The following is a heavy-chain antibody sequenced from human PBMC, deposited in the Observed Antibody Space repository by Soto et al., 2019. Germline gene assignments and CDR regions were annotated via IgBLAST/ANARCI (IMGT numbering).Heavy chain of an antibody. D-gene: IGHD2-8*01. Sequence: RASVKVSCKASGYSFTDYHIHWVRQAPGQGLGWLGRINPKSGGTSTAQKFQGWVTMTTYTSISTASMELTRLTSDDTAIYYCARGDSTDCSNGVCSFFYNHDMDVWGQGTTVTVSS. J-gene: IGHJ6*02. CDR1: GYSFTDYH. CDR2: INPKSGGT. V-gene: IGHV1-2*04. CDR3: ARGDSTDCSNGVCSFFYNHDMDV.